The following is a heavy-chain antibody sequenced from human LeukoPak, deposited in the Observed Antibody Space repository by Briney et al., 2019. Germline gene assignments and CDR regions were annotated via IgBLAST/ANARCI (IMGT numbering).Heavy chain of an antibody. CDR1: GYTFTSYG. Sequence: ASVKVSCKASGYTFTSYGISWVRQAPGQGLEWMGWISAYNGNTNYAQKLQGRVTMTTDTSTSTAYMELRSLRSDDTAVYYCARGGCSSTSCLYYYYYMDVWGKGTTVTVSS. CDR3: ARGGCSSTSCLYYYYYMDV. CDR2: ISAYNGNT. J-gene: IGHJ6*03. D-gene: IGHD2-2*01. V-gene: IGHV1-18*01.